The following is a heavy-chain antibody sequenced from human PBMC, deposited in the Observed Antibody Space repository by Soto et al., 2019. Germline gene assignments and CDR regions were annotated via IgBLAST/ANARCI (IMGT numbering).Heavy chain of an antibody. CDR1: GDAISNYY. D-gene: IGHD1-20*01. Sequence: SETLSLTCSVSGDAISNYYWSWIRQTPGKGLEWIGCVHDSGSTDYNPSLKGRVTMSLHTSKSQFSLNLSSVTAADSATYCCARGTRALITSFFAYWGQGIPVTVS. CDR3: ARGTRALITSFFAY. V-gene: IGHV4-59*01. J-gene: IGHJ4*02. CDR2: VHDSGST.